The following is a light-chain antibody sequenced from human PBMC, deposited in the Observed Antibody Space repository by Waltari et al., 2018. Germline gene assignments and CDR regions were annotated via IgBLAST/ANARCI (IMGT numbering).Light chain of an antibody. CDR3: QQYNSYSGT. V-gene: IGKV1-5*03. Sequence: DIQMTQSPSTLSASVVDRVTITCLASQSISSWLAWYQQKPGKATKLLIYKASSLESGVPSRFSGSGSGTEFTLTISSLQPDDFATYYCQQYNSYSGTFGQGTKVEIK. J-gene: IGKJ1*01. CDR2: KAS. CDR1: QSISSW.